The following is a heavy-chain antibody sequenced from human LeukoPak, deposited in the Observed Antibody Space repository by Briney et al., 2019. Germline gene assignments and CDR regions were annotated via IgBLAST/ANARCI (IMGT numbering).Heavy chain of an antibody. J-gene: IGHJ6*02. V-gene: IGHV3-23*01. CDR3: AKDRGYYYDSSGYPRFDYGMDV. Sequence: GTSLRLSCAASGFTFRSHAMHWVRQSPGKGLEWVSAISGSGGSTYYADSVKGRFTISRDNSKNTLYLQMNSLRAEDTAVYYCAKDRGYYYDSSGYPRFDYGMDVWGQGTTVTVSS. D-gene: IGHD3-22*01. CDR1: GFTFRSHA. CDR2: ISGSGGST.